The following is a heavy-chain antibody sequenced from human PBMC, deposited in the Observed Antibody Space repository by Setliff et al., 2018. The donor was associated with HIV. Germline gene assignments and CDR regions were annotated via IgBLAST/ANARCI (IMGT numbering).Heavy chain of an antibody. D-gene: IGHD7-27*01. CDR1: RFTFSSYS. CDR3: ARDPYPNRGSLDAFQI. Sequence: GGSLRLSCAASRFTFSSYSMHWVRQAPGKGLEWVSYISTSSSTIYYADSVKGRFTISRDNGKSSVYLQMHSLRAEDTAVYYCARDPYPNRGSLDAFQIWGQGTMVTVSS. V-gene: IGHV3-48*01. J-gene: IGHJ3*02. CDR2: ISTSSSTI.